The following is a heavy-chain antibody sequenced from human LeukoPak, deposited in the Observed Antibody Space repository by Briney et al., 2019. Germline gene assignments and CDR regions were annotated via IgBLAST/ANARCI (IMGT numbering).Heavy chain of an antibody. CDR3: KARMAVGGSNDY. CDR1: VFTFSTYA. D-gene: IGHD6-19*01. J-gene: IGHJ4*02. Sequence: PGGSLRLSCSASVFTFSTYAMHWVRQAPGKGLEYVSAISNNGGTTYYAYSVKGRFIICRENFKNTLFLQMSRMSHEETAVYYCKARMAVGGSNDYWGQGNLVIVSS. V-gene: IGHV3-64D*06. CDR2: ISNNGGTT.